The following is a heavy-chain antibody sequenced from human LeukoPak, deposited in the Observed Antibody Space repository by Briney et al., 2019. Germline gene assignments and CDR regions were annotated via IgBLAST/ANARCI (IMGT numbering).Heavy chain of an antibody. CDR3: ASLIGHTDYYDSSGYSSPFDS. Sequence: PGGSLRLSCAASGFTFSSYGMHWVRQAPGKGLEWVAFIRYDGSNKYYADSVRGRFTIPRDNSKNTLYLQMNSLRAEDTAVYYCASLIGHTDYYDSSGYSSPFDSWGQGALVTVSS. CDR1: GFTFSSYG. V-gene: IGHV3-30*02. D-gene: IGHD3-22*01. J-gene: IGHJ4*02. CDR2: IRYDGSNK.